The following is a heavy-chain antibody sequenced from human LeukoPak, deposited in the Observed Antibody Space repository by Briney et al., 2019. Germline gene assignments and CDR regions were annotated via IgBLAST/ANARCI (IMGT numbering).Heavy chain of an antibody. Sequence: SPSETLSLICTVSGDSINAYYWGWIRQPPGKGLEWIGYIYFSGTTKYNPSLESRVTISVDTSKKQCSLKLSSVTAADTAVYYCARGSGTFYYDSSGYLNWFDPWGQGTLVTVSS. D-gene: IGHD3-22*01. V-gene: IGHV4-59*08. J-gene: IGHJ5*02. CDR3: ARGSGTFYYDSSGYLNWFDP. CDR1: GDSINAYY. CDR2: IYFSGTT.